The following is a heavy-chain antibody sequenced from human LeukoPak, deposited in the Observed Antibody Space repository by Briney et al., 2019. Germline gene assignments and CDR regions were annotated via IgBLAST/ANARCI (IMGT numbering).Heavy chain of an antibody. CDR2: IYYSGST. D-gene: IGHD6-6*01. Sequence: SETLSLTCTVSGGSISSYYWSWIRQPPGKGLEWIGYIYYSGSTNYNPSLKSRVTISVDTSKNQFSLKLSSVTAADTAVYYCARVYSSSSLNFDCWGQGTLVTVSS. CDR1: GGSISSYY. J-gene: IGHJ4*02. V-gene: IGHV4-59*01. CDR3: ARVYSSSSLNFDC.